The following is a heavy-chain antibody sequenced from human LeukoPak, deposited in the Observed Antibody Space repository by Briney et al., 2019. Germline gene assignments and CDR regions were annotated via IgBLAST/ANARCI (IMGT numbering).Heavy chain of an antibody. CDR3: ARVPPTQYSSSSHPNWFDP. CDR1: GYTFTSYG. CDR2: ISAYNGNT. D-gene: IGHD6-6*01. V-gene: IGHV1-18*01. J-gene: IGHJ5*02. Sequence: ASVKVSCKASGYTFTSYGISWVRQAPGQGLEWMGWISAYNGNTNYAQKLQGRVTITTDTSTSTAYMELRSLRSDDTAVYYCARVPPTQYSSSSHPNWFDPWGQGTLVTVSS.